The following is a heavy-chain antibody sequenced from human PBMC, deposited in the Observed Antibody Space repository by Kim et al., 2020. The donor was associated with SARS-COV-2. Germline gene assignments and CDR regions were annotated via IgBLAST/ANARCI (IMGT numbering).Heavy chain of an antibody. Sequence: GGSLRLSCAASGFTFSDYYMSWIRQAPGKGLEWVSYISSSGSYTNYADSVKGRFTISRDNAKNSLYLQMNSLRAEDTAVYYCARRLGYCSGGSCYYFDYWGQGTLVTVSS. D-gene: IGHD2-15*01. V-gene: IGHV3-11*03. CDR1: GFTFSDYY. CDR2: ISSSGSYT. CDR3: ARRLGYCSGGSCYYFDY. J-gene: IGHJ4*02.